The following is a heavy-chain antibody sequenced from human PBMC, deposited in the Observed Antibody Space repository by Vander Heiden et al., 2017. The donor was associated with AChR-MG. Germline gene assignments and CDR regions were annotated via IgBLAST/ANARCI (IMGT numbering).Heavy chain of an antibody. V-gene: IGHV3-30*18. CDR2: ISYDGSNK. D-gene: IGHD1-1*01. CDR1: GFPFGSCG. CDR3: AKDSDGTSWFDP. J-gene: IGHJ5*02. Sequence: QVQLVESGGGVVQPGRSLRLSCAASGFPFGSCGMHWVRQAPGKGLEWVAVISYDGSNKYYADSVKGRFTISRDNSKNTLDLQMNSLRAEDTAVYYCAKDSDGTSWFDPWGQGTLVTVSS.